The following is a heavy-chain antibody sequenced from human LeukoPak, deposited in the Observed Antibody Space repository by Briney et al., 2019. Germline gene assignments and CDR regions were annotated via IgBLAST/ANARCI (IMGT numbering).Heavy chain of an antibody. J-gene: IGHJ4*02. V-gene: IGHV1-2*06. CDR3: ARVRVGWGSGWLCAYYFDY. CDR1: GYTFTGYY. Sequence: GASVKVSCKASGYTFTGYYMHWVRQAPGQGLEWMGRINPNSGGTNYAQKFQGRVTMTRDTSISTAYMELSRLRSDDTAVYYCARVRVGWGSGWLCAYYFDYWGQGTLVTVSS. CDR2: INPNSGGT. D-gene: IGHD6-19*01.